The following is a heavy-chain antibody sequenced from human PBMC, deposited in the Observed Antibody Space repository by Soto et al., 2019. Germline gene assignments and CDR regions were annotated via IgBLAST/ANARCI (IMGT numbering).Heavy chain of an antibody. Sequence: ASVKVSCQAPGYTFTSYAMHWVRQAPAQRREWMGWINAGNGNTKYSQKFQGRVTITRDTSASTAYMELSSLRSEDTGVYYCASSDLAVAGTGVLLFGYYYGMDVWGQGTTVT. CDR1: GYTFTSYA. D-gene: IGHD6-19*01. V-gene: IGHV1-3*01. CDR2: INAGNGNT. CDR3: ASSDLAVAGTGVLLFGYYYGMDV. J-gene: IGHJ6*02.